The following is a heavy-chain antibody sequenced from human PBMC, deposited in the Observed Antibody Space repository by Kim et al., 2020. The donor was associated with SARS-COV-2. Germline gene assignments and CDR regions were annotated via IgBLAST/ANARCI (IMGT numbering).Heavy chain of an antibody. CDR1: GFTFSNYA. Sequence: GGSLRLSCAASGFTFSNYAMNWVRQAPGKGLEWVSGISASGGSTYYADSMKGRFTISRDNSKNTLYLQMNNLRAEDTAVYYCAKGCSTWYHDYWGQGTLVTVSS. V-gene: IGHV3-23*01. CDR3: AKGCSTWYHDY. CDR2: ISASGGST. J-gene: IGHJ4*02. D-gene: IGHD6-13*01.